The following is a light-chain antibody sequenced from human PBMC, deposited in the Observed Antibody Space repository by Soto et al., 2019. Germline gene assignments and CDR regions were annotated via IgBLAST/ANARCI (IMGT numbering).Light chain of an antibody. V-gene: IGKV3-15*01. Sequence: EIVMTQSPATLSVSPGERATLSCRASQSVSSNLAGYQQKPGQAPRLLIYGASTRATGIPARFSGSGSGTDFTLTISRLQSEDFAVYYCQQYNNWLITFGQGTRLEIK. CDR2: GAS. CDR1: QSVSSN. CDR3: QQYNNWLIT. J-gene: IGKJ5*01.